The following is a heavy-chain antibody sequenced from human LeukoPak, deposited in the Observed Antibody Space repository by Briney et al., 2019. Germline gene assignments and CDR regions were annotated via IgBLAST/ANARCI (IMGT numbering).Heavy chain of an antibody. J-gene: IGHJ4*02. CDR3: AKVPGYDSIDDYFDY. Sequence: GGSLRLSCAASGFTFSSHAMSWVRQAPGKGLEWVSAISGSGGSTYYADSVKGRFTISRDNSKNTLYLQINSLRAEDTAVYYCAKVPGYDSIDDYFDYWGQGTLVTVSS. CDR2: ISGSGGST. CDR1: GFTFSSHA. V-gene: IGHV3-23*01. D-gene: IGHD3-22*01.